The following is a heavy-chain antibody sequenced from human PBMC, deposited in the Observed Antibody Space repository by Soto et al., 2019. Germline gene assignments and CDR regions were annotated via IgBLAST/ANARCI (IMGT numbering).Heavy chain of an antibody. J-gene: IGHJ4*02. D-gene: IGHD1-26*01. CDR3: ARGGKNRIIGAHYDY. CDR1: GYTFTSYG. Sequence: QVQLVQSGAEVKKPGASVKVSCKASGYTFTSYGISWVRQAPGQGLEGMGWISAYNGNTNYAQKLQGRGTRTTDTAKSTAYMEVRSLRSDDTAVYYCARGGKNRIIGAHYDYWGQGTLVTVS. CDR2: ISAYNGNT. V-gene: IGHV1-18*01.